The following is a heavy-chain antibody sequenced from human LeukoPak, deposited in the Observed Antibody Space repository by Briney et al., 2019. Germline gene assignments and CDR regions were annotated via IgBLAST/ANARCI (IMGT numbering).Heavy chain of an antibody. Sequence: GGSLRLSCAASGFTFSSYGMHWVRQAPGKGLEWVAFIRYDGSNKYYADSMKGRFTISRDNSKNTLYLQMNSLRAEDTAVYYCAKTDYAHDAFDIWGQGTMVTVSS. CDR2: IRYDGSNK. V-gene: IGHV3-30*02. D-gene: IGHD4-17*01. CDR1: GFTFSSYG. CDR3: AKTDYAHDAFDI. J-gene: IGHJ3*02.